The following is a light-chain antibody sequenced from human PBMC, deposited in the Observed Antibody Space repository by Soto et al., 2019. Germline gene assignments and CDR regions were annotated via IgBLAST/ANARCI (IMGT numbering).Light chain of an antibody. CDR2: GAS. Sequence: EIVLTQSPGTLSLSPGERATLSCRASQSVSRSYLAWYQQKPGQAPRLLIYGASSRATGLPDRFSGSESGTDFTLTISRLEPEDFAVYYCQQYGTSPITFGQGTRLEIK. V-gene: IGKV3-20*01. CDR1: QSVSRSY. CDR3: QQYGTSPIT. J-gene: IGKJ5*01.